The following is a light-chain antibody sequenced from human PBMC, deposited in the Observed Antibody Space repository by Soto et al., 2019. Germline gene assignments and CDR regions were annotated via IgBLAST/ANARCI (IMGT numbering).Light chain of an antibody. CDR3: SSYTSSSTSYV. CDR1: SSDVGSYNR. V-gene: IGLV2-18*02. J-gene: IGLJ1*01. Sequence: QSVLTQPPSVSGSPGQSVTISCTGTSSDVGSYNRVSWYQQPPGTAPKLMIYEVSNRPSGVPDRFSGSKSGNTASLTISGLQAEDEADYCCSSYTSSSTSYVFGTGTKLTVL. CDR2: EVS.